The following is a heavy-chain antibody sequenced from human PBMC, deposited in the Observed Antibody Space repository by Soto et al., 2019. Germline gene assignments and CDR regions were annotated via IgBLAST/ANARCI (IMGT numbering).Heavy chain of an antibody. J-gene: IGHJ4*02. Sequence: SETLSLTCAVYGGSFSGYYWSWIRQPPGKGLEWIGEINHSGSTNYNPSLKSRVTISVATSKNQFSLKLNSVTAADTAVYYCARSPMGLLFRYYFDYWGQGTLVTVSS. CDR2: INHSGST. V-gene: IGHV4-34*01. CDR3: ARSPMGLLFRYYFDY. D-gene: IGHD2-21*02. CDR1: GGSFSGYY.